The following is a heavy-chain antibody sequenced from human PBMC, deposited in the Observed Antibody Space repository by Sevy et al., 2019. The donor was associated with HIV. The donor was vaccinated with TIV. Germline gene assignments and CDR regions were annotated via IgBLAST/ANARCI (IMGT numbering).Heavy chain of an antibody. CDR1: GFTFSNYD. J-gene: IGHJ5*02. V-gene: IGHV3-48*03. D-gene: IGHD3-22*01. Sequence: GGSLRLSCVASGFTFSNYDMNWVRQAPGKGLEWVSKIRSSGSDIYYVDSVKGRFTISRDNAKDSLNLQMNSLRAEDTAVYYCVRNGGAYDSGFDPWGQGTLVTVSS. CDR3: VRNGGAYDSGFDP. CDR2: IRSSGSDI.